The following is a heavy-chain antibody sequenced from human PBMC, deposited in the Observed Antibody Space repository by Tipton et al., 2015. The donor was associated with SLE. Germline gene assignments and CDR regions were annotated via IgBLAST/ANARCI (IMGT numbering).Heavy chain of an antibody. CDR3: ARLDSSGYYLGAFDI. D-gene: IGHD3-22*01. CDR1: GFTFSGSV. CDR2: IRSKDNSYAT. V-gene: IGHV3-73*01. Sequence: SLRLSCAASGFTFSGSVIHWVRQASGKGLEWVARIRSKDNSYATAYAASVTGRFTISRDDSENTAYLQMNSLRAEDTAVYYCARLDSSGYYLGAFDIWGQGTMVTVSS. J-gene: IGHJ3*02.